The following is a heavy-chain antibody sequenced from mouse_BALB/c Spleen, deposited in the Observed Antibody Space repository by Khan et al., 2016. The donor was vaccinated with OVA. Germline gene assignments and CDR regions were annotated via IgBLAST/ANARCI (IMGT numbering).Heavy chain of an antibody. D-gene: IGHD2-1*01. Sequence: QVHVKQSGAELVKPGASVKLSCKASGYIFTSYYIYWVKQRPGQGLEWIGEINPNNGDANFNEKFKNKATLTVDKSSSPAYMQLSSLTSEDSAVYYCTRSGYGTFAYWGQGTLVTVSA. CDR2: INPNNGDA. V-gene: IGHV1S81*02. CDR3: TRSGYGTFAY. J-gene: IGHJ3*01. CDR1: GYIFTSYY.